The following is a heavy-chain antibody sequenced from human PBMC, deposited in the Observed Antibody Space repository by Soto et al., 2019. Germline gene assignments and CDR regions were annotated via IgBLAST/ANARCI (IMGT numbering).Heavy chain of an antibody. CDR3: ARERIVVVVAASYFDY. CDR2: ISYGGSNK. D-gene: IGHD2-15*01. CDR1: GFTFSSYG. V-gene: IGHV3-30*03. J-gene: IGHJ4*02. Sequence: QVQLVESGGGVVQPGRSPRLSCAASGFTFSSYGMHWVRQAPGKGLEWVAVISYGGSNKYYADSVKGRFTISRDNSKNTLYLQMNSLRAEDTAVYYCARERIVVVVAASYFDYWGQGTLVTVSS.